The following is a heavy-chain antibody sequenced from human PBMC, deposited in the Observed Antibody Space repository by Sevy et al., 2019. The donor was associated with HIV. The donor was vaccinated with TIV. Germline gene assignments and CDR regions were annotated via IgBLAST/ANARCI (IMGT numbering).Heavy chain of an antibody. V-gene: IGHV3-9*01. CDR1: GFRFDDYA. CDR3: VKDLGGIETLDYYSYYGMDV. J-gene: IGHJ6*02. CDR2: ISWNSNKI. D-gene: IGHD3-16*01. Sequence: GGSLRLSCVASGFRFDDYAMHWVRQVPGKSPEWVSGISWNSNKIGYADPVKGRFTISRDIARNSVYLQMSRLRPEDTALYYCVKDLGGIETLDYYSYYGMDVWGQGTTVTVSS.